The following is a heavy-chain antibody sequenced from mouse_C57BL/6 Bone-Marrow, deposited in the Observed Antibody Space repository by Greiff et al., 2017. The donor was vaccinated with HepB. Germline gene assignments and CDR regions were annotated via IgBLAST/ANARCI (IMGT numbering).Heavy chain of an antibody. CDR2: IHPNSGST. Sequence: QVQLQQPGAELVKPGASVKLSCKASGYTFTSYWMHWMKQRPGQGLEWIGMIHPNSGSTNYNEKFKSKATLTVDKSSSTAYMQLSSLTSEDSAVYYCARGYYYDSSLYYAMDYWGQGTTVTVSS. D-gene: IGHD1-1*01. CDR3: ARGYYYDSSLYYAMDY. CDR1: GYTFTSYW. J-gene: IGHJ4*01. V-gene: IGHV1-64*01.